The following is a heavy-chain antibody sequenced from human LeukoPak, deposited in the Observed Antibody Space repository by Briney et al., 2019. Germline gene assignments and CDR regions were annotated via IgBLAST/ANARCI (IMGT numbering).Heavy chain of an antibody. Sequence: SETLSLTCTVSGGSISSHYWSWIRQPPGKGLEWIGYIYYSGSTNYNPSLKSRVTISVDTSKNQFSLKLSSVTAADTAVYYCARERGYGDYGISYYYYYGMDVWGQGTTVTVSS. J-gene: IGHJ6*02. CDR2: IYYSGST. CDR3: ARERGYGDYGISYYYYYGMDV. D-gene: IGHD4-17*01. V-gene: IGHV4-59*11. CDR1: GGSISSHY.